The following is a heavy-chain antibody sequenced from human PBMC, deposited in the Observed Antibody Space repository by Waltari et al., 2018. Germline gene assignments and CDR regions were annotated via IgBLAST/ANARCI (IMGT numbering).Heavy chain of an antibody. D-gene: IGHD3-3*01. V-gene: IGHV4-38-2*02. J-gene: IGHJ6*02. CDR1: GYSISSGYY. CDR2: IYHSGST. Sequence: QVQLQESGPGLVKPSETLSLTCAVSGYSISSGYYWGWIRQPPGKGLEWIGSIYHSGSTYYNPSLKSRVTISVDTSKNQFSLKLSSVTAADTAVYYCARDLLHYDFWSGTGSGGMDVWGQGTTVTVSS. CDR3: ARDLLHYDFWSGTGSGGMDV.